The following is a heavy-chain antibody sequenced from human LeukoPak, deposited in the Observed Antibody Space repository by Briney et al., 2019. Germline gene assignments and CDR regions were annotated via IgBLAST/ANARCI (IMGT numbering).Heavy chain of an antibody. CDR2: INHSGST. J-gene: IGHJ3*02. D-gene: IGHD3-22*01. CDR1: GGSFSGYY. CDR3: ARSDGCGLVGI. Sequence: SETLSLTCAVYGGSFSGYYWSWIRQPPGKGLEWIGEINHSGSTNYNPSLKSRVTISVDTSKNQFSLKLSSVTAADTAVYYCARSDGCGLVGIWGQGTMVTVSS. V-gene: IGHV4-34*01.